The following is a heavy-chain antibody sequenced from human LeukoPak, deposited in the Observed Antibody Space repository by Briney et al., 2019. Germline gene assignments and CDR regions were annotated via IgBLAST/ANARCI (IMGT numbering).Heavy chain of an antibody. V-gene: IGHV3-30*02. Sequence: HSGGSLRLSCAASGFTLRSYVMHWVRQAPGKGLEWVAFIRYDGSDKYYADSVKGRFTISRDNSKNTLYLQMNSLRAEDTAIYYCAKDGLGGFGDYMDVWGKGTTVTISS. CDR1: GFTLRSYV. D-gene: IGHD3-10*01. J-gene: IGHJ6*03. CDR2: IRYDGSDK. CDR3: AKDGLGGFGDYMDV.